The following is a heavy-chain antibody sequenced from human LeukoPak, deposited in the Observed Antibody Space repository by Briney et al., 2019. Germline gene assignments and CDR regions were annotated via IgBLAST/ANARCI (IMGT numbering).Heavy chain of an antibody. CDR1: GFTFSSYW. CDR2: INSDGSST. Sequence: PGRSLRLSCAASGFTFSSYWMHWVRQAPGKGLVWVSRINSDGSSTSYADSVKGRFTISRDNAKNTLYLQMNSLRAEDTAVYYCTRPDSSGYYYGYAFDIWGQGTMVTVSS. V-gene: IGHV3-74*01. J-gene: IGHJ3*02. CDR3: TRPDSSGYYYGYAFDI. D-gene: IGHD3-22*01.